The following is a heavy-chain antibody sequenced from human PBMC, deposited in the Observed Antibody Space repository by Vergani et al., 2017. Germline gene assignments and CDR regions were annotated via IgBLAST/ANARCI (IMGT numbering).Heavy chain of an antibody. J-gene: IGHJ5*02. V-gene: IGHV1-69*01. D-gene: IGHD2-2*01. CDR3: ARDRLPAATLSNWFDP. Sequence: QVQLVQSGAEVKKPGASVKVSCKASGGTFSSYAISWVRQAPGQGLEWMGGIIPIFGTANYAQKFQGRVTITADESTSTAYMELSSLRSEDTAVYYCARDRLPAATLSNWFDPWGQGTLVTVSS. CDR2: IIPIFGTA. CDR1: GGTFSSYA.